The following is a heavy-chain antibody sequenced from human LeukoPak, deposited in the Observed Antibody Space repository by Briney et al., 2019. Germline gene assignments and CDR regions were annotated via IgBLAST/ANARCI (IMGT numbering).Heavy chain of an antibody. V-gene: IGHV3-11*04. CDR1: GFTFSDYY. D-gene: IGHD3-22*01. J-gene: IGHJ4*02. CDR2: ISSSGNTI. CDR3: VRDDDRPDNGLDY. Sequence: PGGSLRLSCAASGFTFSDYYMSWIRQAPGKGLEWVSYISSSGNTIYYADSVRGRFTISRDNAKNSLYLRMNSLRAEDSAMYYCVRDDDRPDNGLDYWGQGTLVTVSS.